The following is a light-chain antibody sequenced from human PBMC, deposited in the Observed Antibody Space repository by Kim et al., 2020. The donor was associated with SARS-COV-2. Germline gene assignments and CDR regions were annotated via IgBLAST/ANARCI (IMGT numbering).Light chain of an antibody. CDR3: QQYDTYPWT. CDR2: KTP. CDR1: QNIRDW. V-gene: IGKV1-5*03. J-gene: IGKJ1*01. Sequence: DIQMTQSPSTVSASVGDTVTITCRASQNIRDWLAWFQQKPGTAPKVLIYKTPTLERGVPSRFSASGSGTYYTLTISSLQPDDFATYFCQQYDTYPWTFGQGTKLEI.